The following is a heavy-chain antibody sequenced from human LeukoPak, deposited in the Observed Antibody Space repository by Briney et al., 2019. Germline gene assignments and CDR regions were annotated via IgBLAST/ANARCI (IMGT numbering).Heavy chain of an antibody. J-gene: IGHJ4*02. CDR3: AKDSGYYDSSGYFDY. CDR1: GFTFYDYA. D-gene: IGHD3-22*01. Sequence: GGSLRLSCAASGFTFYDYAMPWVRHAPGKGLEWVSGISWNSGSIVYADSVKGRFTISRDNAKNSLYLQMNSLRAEDTALYYCAKDSGYYDSSGYFDYWGQGTLVTVSS. CDR2: ISWNSGSI. V-gene: IGHV3-9*01.